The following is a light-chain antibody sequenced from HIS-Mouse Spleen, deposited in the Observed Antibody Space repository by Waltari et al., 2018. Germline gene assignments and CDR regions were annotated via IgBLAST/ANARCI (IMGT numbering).Light chain of an antibody. Sequence: QSALTQPASVSGSPGQSIPIPCTGTSSDVGRYNLVSWYQQHPGKAPKLMIYEGSKRPSGVSNRFSGSKSGNTASLTISGLQAEDEADYYCCSYAGSSTPWVFGGGTKLTVL. CDR1: SSDVGRYNL. J-gene: IGLJ3*02. V-gene: IGLV2-23*01. CDR2: EGS. CDR3: CSYAGSSTPWV.